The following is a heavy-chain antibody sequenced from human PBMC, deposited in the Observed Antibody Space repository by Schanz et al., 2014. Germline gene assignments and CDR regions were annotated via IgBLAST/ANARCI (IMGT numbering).Heavy chain of an antibody. V-gene: IGHV3-74*01. CDR2: INSDGSSA. J-gene: IGHJ4*02. CDR1: GFTFSSYW. Sequence: EVQLVESGGGLVQPGGSLRLSCAASGFTFSSYWMHWVRQAPGKGLVSVSRINSDGSSANYADSVKGRFTISRDNAKSSLYLQMNSLRDEDTAVYYCAATTILADWGQGTLVAVSS. D-gene: IGHD3-3*01. CDR3: AATTILAD.